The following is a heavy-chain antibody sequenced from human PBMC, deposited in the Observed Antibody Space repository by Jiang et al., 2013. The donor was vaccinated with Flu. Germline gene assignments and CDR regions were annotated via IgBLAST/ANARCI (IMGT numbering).Heavy chain of an antibody. V-gene: IGHV2-70*11. Sequence: KPTQTLTLTCTFSGFSLSTSGMCVSWIRQPPGKALEWLARIDWDDDKYYSTSLKTRLTISKDTSKNQVVLTMTNMDPVDTATYYCARSAVTGTYGGVDYWGQGTLVTVSS. CDR3: ARSAVTGTYGGVDY. D-gene: IGHD1/OR15-1a*01. J-gene: IGHJ4*02. CDR1: GFSLSTSGMC. CDR2: IDWDDDK.